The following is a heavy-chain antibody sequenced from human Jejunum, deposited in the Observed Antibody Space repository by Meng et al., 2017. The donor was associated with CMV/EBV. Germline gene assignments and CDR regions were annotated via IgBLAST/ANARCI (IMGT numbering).Heavy chain of an antibody. D-gene: IGHD6-13*01. CDR2: ISGGGSST. V-gene: IGHV3-23*01. Sequence: CATSVVTFNSKGINWVRQAPGKGLEWVSGISGGGSSTYYTDSVEDQFTISRDNSKNTLFLQMHSLRAEDTAIYYCARRSDSWSRYNYWGQGTLVTVSS. CDR3: ARRSDSWSRYNY. J-gene: IGHJ4*02. CDR1: VVTFNSKG.